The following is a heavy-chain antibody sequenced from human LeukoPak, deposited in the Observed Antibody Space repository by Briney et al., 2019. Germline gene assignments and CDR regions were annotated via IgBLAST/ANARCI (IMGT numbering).Heavy chain of an antibody. D-gene: IGHD6-13*01. V-gene: IGHV3-15*01. J-gene: IGHJ1*01. CDR1: GITFSNAW. Sequence: GGSLRLSCAASGITFSNAWMSWVRQAPGKGLEWVGRIKSKTGGGTTDYAAPVKGRFTISRDDSKNTVYLQMNSLKTEDTAVYYCTTVRGSSWQYFQHWGQGTLVTVSS. CDR3: TTVRGSSWQYFQH. CDR2: IKSKTGGGTT.